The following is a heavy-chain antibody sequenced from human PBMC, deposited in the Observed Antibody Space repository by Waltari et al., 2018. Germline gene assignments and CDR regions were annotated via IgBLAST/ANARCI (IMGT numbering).Heavy chain of an antibody. Sequence: EVQLVQSGAEVKKPGESLKISCKGSGYSFTSYWIGWVRQMPGKGLEWMGIIYPGDSDTRYSPSFQGQVTISADKSISTAYLQWSSLKASDTAMYYCATSYYYDSSGYYQFDYWGQGTLVTVSS. J-gene: IGHJ4*02. D-gene: IGHD3-22*01. CDR3: ATSYYYDSSGYYQFDY. CDR2: IYPGDSDT. CDR1: GYSFTSYW. V-gene: IGHV5-51*01.